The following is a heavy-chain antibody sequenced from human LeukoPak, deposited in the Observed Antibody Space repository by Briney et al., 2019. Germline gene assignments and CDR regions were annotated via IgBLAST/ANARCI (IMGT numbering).Heavy chain of an antibody. CDR2: ISGSGDNT. J-gene: IGHJ4*02. CDR3: ARDYYDILTGYYKVFDY. CDR1: GFTFSSYE. V-gene: IGHV3-48*03. D-gene: IGHD3-9*01. Sequence: GGSLRLSCAASGFTFSSYEMNWVRQAPGKGLEWVSAISGSGDNTYYADSVKGRFTISRDNAKNSLYLQMNSLRAEDTAVYYCARDYYDILTGYYKVFDYWGQGTLVTVSS.